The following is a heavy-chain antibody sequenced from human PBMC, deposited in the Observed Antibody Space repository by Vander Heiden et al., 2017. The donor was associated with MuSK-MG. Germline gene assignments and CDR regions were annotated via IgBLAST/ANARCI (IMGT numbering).Heavy chain of an antibody. V-gene: IGHV3-23*01. CDR3: AKLRPDIRGYYYYYYMDV. Sequence: EVQLLESGGGLVQPGGSLRLSCAASGFTFSSYAMSWVRQAPGKGLEWVSAISGSGGSTYYADSVKGRFTISRDNSKNTMYLQMNSLRAEETAVYYCAKLRPDIRGYYYYYYMDVWGKGTTVTVSS. CDR1: GFTFSSYA. J-gene: IGHJ6*03. CDR2: ISGSGGST. D-gene: IGHD2-15*01.